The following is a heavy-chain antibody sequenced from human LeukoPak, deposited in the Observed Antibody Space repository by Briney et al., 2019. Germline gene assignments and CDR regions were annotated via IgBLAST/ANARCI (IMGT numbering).Heavy chain of an antibody. D-gene: IGHD4-17*01. CDR2: ISSSSSYI. V-gene: IGHV3-21*01. CDR3: ARGGATVTTLIDY. CDR1: GFTFSSYS. J-gene: IGHJ4*02. Sequence: KPGGPLRLSCAASGFTFSSYSMNWVREAPGKGLEWVSSISSSSSYIYYADSVKGRFTISRDNAKNLLYVQMNNRRAEDTAVYYCARGGATVTTLIDYWGQGTLVTVSS.